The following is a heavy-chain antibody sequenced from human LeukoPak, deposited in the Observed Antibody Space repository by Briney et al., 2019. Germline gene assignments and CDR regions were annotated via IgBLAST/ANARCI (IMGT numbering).Heavy chain of an antibody. CDR2: IYTTGST. D-gene: IGHD2-15*01. J-gene: IGHJ3*02. V-gene: IGHV4-4*07. Sequence: SETLSLTCTVSGGSISDYYWSWIRQPAGKGLEWIGRIYTTGSTDYNPSLKSRVTMSVDTSKNQFSLKLSSVTAADTAVYYYARGAGYCSGGSCYDDAFDIWGQGTMVTVSS. CDR3: ARGAGYCSGGSCYDDAFDI. CDR1: GGSISDYY.